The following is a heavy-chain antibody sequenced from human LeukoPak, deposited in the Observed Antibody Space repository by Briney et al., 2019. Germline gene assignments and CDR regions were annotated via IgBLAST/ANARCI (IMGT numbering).Heavy chain of an antibody. CDR3: AREQGLRGYYYYGMDV. CDR1: GFTVSSNY. CDR2: IYSGGST. D-gene: IGHD1/OR15-1a*01. V-gene: IGHV3-66*02. Sequence: GGSLRLSCAASGFTVSSNYMSWVRQAPGKGLEWGSVIYSGGSTYYADSVKGRFTISRDNSKNTLYLQMNSLRAEDTAVYYCAREQGLRGYYYYGMDVWGQGTTVTVSS. J-gene: IGHJ6*02.